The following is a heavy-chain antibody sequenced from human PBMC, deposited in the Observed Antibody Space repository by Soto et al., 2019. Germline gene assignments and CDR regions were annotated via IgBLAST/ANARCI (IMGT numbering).Heavy chain of an antibody. CDR1: GGTFSSHA. CDR2: IIPFFKAT. J-gene: IGHJ6*02. D-gene: IGHD3-16*01. CDR3: ARDVPLNYYDGTFSYYAMDV. V-gene: IGHV1-69*13. Sequence: SVKVSCKVSGGTFSSHAISWVRQAPGQGLEWMGGIIPFFKATSFAQKFQGRVTITADDSTSTAYMDLYSLGSEDTAVYYCARDVPLNYYDGTFSYYAMDVWGQGTTVTVSS.